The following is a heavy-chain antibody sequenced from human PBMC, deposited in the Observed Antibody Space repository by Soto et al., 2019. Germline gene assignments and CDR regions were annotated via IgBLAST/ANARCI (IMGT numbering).Heavy chain of an antibody. CDR3: ARDQSRWCGVCYYGMDV. CDR2: TWYDGSNK. CDR1: GFTFSSYG. D-gene: IGHD2-8*02. V-gene: IGHV3-33*01. J-gene: IGHJ6*02. Sequence: PVGSLRLSCAASGFTFSSYGMHWVRQAPGKGLEWVAVTWYDGSNKYYAESVKGRFTISRDNSKNTLYLQMNSLRAEDTAVYYCARDQSRWCGVCYYGMDVWGQGTAVTVSS.